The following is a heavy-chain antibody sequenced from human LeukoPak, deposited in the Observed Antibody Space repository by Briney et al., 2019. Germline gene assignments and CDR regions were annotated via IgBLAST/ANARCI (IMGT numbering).Heavy chain of an antibody. Sequence: ASVKVSCKASGYTFTGYYMHWVRQAPGQGLEWMGWINPNSGDTNYAQKFQGRVTLTRDTSISTAYMELSRLRSDDTAVYYCARDRNPKLNDCWGQGTLVTVSS. CDR2: INPNSGDT. CDR3: ARDRNPKLNDC. CDR1: GYTFTGYY. V-gene: IGHV1-2*02. J-gene: IGHJ4*02.